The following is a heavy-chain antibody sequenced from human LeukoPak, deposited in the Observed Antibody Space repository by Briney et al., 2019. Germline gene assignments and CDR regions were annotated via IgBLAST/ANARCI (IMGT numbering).Heavy chain of an antibody. Sequence: PGGSLRLSCAASGFTFSNYAMSWVRQAPGKGLEWVSSISSSSGSTFYADSAKGRFTISTDKSKNTLHLQMNSLKAEDTAVYYCAKTASSLAAAGFDCWGPGTLVTVSS. D-gene: IGHD6-13*01. V-gene: IGHV3-23*01. CDR2: ISSSSGST. J-gene: IGHJ4*02. CDR3: AKTASSLAAAGFDC. CDR1: GFTFSNYA.